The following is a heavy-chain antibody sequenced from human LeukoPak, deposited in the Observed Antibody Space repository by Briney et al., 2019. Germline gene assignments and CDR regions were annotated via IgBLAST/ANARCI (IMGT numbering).Heavy chain of an antibody. D-gene: IGHD3-3*01. CDR1: GFTFSSYS. CDR2: ISSSSSYI. CDR3: ARDKGRFLEWLGDAFDI. Sequence: GGSLRLSCAASGFTFSSYSMNWVRQGPGKGLEWVSSISSSSSYIYYADSVKGRFTISRDNAKNSLYLQMNSLRAEDTAVYYCARDKGRFLEWLGDAFDIWGQGTMVTVS. V-gene: IGHV3-21*01. J-gene: IGHJ3*02.